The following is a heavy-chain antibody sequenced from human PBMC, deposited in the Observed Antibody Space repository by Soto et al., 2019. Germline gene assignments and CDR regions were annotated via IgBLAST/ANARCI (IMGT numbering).Heavy chain of an antibody. Sequence: GGSLRLSCAASGFSLSAYAIHWVRQAPGKGLEWVAVISYDGSNEYYAESVKGRFTVSRGTSKSTLYLQMSSLRPEDTAVYYCAKEWLRTGFDPWGQGTLVTVSS. CDR1: GFSLSAYA. V-gene: IGHV3-30*18. D-gene: IGHD5-18*01. J-gene: IGHJ5*02. CDR3: AKEWLRTGFDP. CDR2: ISYDGSNE.